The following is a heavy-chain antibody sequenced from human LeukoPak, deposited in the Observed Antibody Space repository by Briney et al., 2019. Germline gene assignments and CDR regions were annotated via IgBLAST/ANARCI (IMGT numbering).Heavy chain of an antibody. CDR3: AKPLGAIFGVVIIGVRNDAFDI. CDR1: GFTFSSYA. J-gene: IGHJ3*02. Sequence: PGGSLRLSCAASGFTFSSYAMSWVRQAPGKGLEWVSAISGSGGSTYYADSVKGRFTISRDNSKNTLYLQMNSLRAEDTAVYYCAKPLGAIFGVVIIGVRNDAFDIWGQGTMVTVSS. D-gene: IGHD3-3*01. CDR2: ISGSGGST. V-gene: IGHV3-23*01.